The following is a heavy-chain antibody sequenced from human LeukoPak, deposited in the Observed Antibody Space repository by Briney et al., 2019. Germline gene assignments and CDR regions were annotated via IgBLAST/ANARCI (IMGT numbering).Heavy chain of an antibody. D-gene: IGHD6-19*01. CDR3: ARTASSGWYWWFDP. V-gene: IGHV4-59*01. Sequence: SETLSLTCTVSGGSISSNYWSCIRQPPGKGLEWIGYIYYSGSTNYNPSLKSRVTISVDTSKNQFSLKLSSVTAADTAVYYCARTASSGWYWWFDPWGQGTLVTVSS. CDR2: IYYSGST. CDR1: GGSISSNY. J-gene: IGHJ5*02.